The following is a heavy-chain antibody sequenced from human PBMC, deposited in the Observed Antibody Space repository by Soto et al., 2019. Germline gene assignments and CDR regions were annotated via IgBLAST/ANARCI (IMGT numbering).Heavy chain of an antibody. J-gene: IGHJ4*02. Sequence: PSETLSLTCSVSGGSISTVGHYWTWIRQPPGKGLEWIGSIYHTGSTYYSKSLRSRLTMSVDTSKSQFSLRLSPVTAADTAVYYCARATGTLRSRNCDYWGQGSLVTVSS. CDR2: IYHTGST. V-gene: IGHV4-31*03. CDR3: ARATGTLRSRNCDY. CDR1: GGSISTVGHY. D-gene: IGHD1-1*01.